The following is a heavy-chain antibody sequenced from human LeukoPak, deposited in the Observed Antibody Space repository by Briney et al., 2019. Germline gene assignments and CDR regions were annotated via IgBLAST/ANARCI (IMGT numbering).Heavy chain of an antibody. J-gene: IGHJ1*01. Sequence: GGSLRLSCAASGFTFSDYYMSWIRQAPGKGLEWISYISSSSNYKNYADSVQGRFTISRDNAKSSLYLQMNGLRAVDTAVYYCARHGLYDSTDYWTFQHWGQGTLVTVSS. D-gene: IGHD3-22*01. CDR2: ISSSSNYK. CDR1: GFTFSDYY. V-gene: IGHV3-11*06. CDR3: ARHGLYDSTDYWTFQH.